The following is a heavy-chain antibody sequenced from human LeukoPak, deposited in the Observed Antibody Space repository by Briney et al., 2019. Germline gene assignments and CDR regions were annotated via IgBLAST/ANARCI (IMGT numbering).Heavy chain of an antibody. V-gene: IGHV5-51*01. D-gene: IGHD6-19*01. CDR2: IYPGDSDT. Sequence: GESLQISCQGSGNSFTSYWIGWVRQMPGKGLEWMGIIYPGDSDTRYSPSFQGQVTISADKSISTAYLQWSSLKASDAAMYYCARIRGIAVAGPFDYWGQGTLVTVSS. CDR1: GNSFTSYW. CDR3: ARIRGIAVAGPFDY. J-gene: IGHJ4*02.